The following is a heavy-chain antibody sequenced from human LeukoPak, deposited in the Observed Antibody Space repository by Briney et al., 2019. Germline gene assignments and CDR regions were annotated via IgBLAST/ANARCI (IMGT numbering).Heavy chain of an antibody. D-gene: IGHD2-2*02. Sequence: WGSLRLSCAAAGFTFSSYGMHWGRQAPCKGLEWGAVLWYDGSNKYYADSVKGRFTISRDNSKNTLYLQMNSLRAEDTAVYYCARDVVPAAIGWFDPWGQGTLVTVSS. V-gene: IGHV3-33*01. CDR3: ARDVVPAAIGWFDP. J-gene: IGHJ5*02. CDR2: LWYDGSNK. CDR1: GFTFSSYG.